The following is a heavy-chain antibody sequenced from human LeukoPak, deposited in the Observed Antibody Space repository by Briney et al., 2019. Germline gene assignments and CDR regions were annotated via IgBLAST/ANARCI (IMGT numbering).Heavy chain of an antibody. D-gene: IGHD6-13*01. CDR3: ARDKTGYSSSWTFDY. V-gene: IGHV3-30*04. CDR2: ISYDGSNK. Sequence: RPGGSLRLSCAASGFTFSSYAMHWVRQAPGKGLEWMAVISYDGSNKYYADSVKGRFTISRDNSKNTLYLQMNSLRAEDTAVYYCARDKTGYSSSWTFDYWGQGTLSPSPQ. J-gene: IGHJ4*02. CDR1: GFTFSSYA.